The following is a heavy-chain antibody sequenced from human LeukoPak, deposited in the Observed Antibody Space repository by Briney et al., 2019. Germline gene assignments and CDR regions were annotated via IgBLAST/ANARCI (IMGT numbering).Heavy chain of an antibody. CDR2: IYYSGST. CDR3: ARLFLGSSGNWFDP. V-gene: IGHV4-59*08. Sequence: PSETLSLTCTVSGGSISSYYWSWIRQPPGKGLEWIGYIYYSGSTNYNPSLKSRATISVDTSKNQFSLKLSSVTAADTAVYYCARLFLGSSGNWFDPWGQGTLVTVSS. J-gene: IGHJ5*02. D-gene: IGHD6-19*01. CDR1: GGSISSYY.